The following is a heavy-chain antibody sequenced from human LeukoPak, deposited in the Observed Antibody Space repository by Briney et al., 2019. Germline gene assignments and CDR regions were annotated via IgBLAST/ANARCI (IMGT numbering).Heavy chain of an antibody. CDR3: ATGHISGYADY. D-gene: IGHD5-12*01. CDR2: INAGNGNT. J-gene: IGHJ4*02. Sequence: ASVKVSCKASGYTFTSYAMHWVRQAPGQRLEWMGWINAGNGNTKYSQKFQGRVTMTEDTSTDTAYMELSSLRSEDTAVYYCATGHISGYADYWGQGTLVTVSS. V-gene: IGHV1-3*01. CDR1: GYTFTSYA.